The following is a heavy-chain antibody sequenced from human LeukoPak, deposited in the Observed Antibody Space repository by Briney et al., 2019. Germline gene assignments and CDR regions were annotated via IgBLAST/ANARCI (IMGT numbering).Heavy chain of an antibody. D-gene: IGHD3-22*01. CDR2: IRYDGSNK. V-gene: IGHV3-30*02. CDR3: AKGTSTYYYDSSGYFIDFDY. Sequence: SGGSLRLSCAASGLIFSSYGMHWVRRAPGKGLEWVAFIRYDGSNKYYADSVKGRFTISRDNSKNTLYLQMNSLRAEDTAVYYCAKGTSTYYYDSSGYFIDFDYWGQGTLVTVSS. CDR1: GLIFSSYG. J-gene: IGHJ4*02.